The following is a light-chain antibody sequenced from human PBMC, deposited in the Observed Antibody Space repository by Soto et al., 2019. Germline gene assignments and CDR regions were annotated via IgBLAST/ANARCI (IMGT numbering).Light chain of an antibody. V-gene: IGLV2-8*01. CDR2: EVS. Sequence: QSALTQPPSASGSPGQSVTISCTGTSSDVGGYNYVSWYQQHPGKAPKLMIYEVSKRPSGVPDRFSGSKSGNTASLTVSGLQAEDEADYYCSSYAGRNNRVVGGGTKLTVL. CDR3: SSYAGRNNRV. CDR1: SSDVGGYNY. J-gene: IGLJ2*01.